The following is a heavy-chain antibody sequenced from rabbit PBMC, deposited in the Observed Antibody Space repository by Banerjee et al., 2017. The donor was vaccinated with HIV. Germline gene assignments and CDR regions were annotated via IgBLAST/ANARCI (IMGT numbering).Heavy chain of an antibody. D-gene: IGHD1-1*01. CDR1: GFSFSSYYY. CDR2: IYVGSSGST. J-gene: IGHJ4*01. V-gene: IGHV1S40*01. CDR3: ARTYTATNYNL. Sequence: QSLEESGGDLVKPGASLTLTCTASGFSFSSYYYMCWVRQAPGKGLEWIACIYVGSSGSTYYASWAKGRFTISKTTSTTVTLQATSLTAADTATYFCARTYTATNYNLWGPGTLVTVS.